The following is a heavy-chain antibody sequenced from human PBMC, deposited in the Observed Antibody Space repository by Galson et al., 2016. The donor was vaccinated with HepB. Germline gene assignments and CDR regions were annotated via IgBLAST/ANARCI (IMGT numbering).Heavy chain of an antibody. Sequence: SVKVSCKASGYTFTDCYIHWVRQAPGQGLEWMGWINPKSGGTNYEQRFQGRVTVSRDTSISTAYMELTRLTSDDTAVYYCARVSGVYYGMDVWGQGTTVTVSS. V-gene: IGHV1-2*02. CDR1: GYTFTDCY. J-gene: IGHJ6*02. D-gene: IGHD7-27*01. CDR2: INPKSGGT. CDR3: ARVSGVYYGMDV.